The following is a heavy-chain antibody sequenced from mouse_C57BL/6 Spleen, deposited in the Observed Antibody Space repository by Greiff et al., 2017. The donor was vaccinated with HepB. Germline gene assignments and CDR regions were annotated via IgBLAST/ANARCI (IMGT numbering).Heavy chain of an antibody. CDR2: IYPGDGDT. J-gene: IGHJ4*01. CDR1: GYAFSSSW. CDR3: ARDYYGSRPYALDY. Sequence: VQLQQSGPELVKPGASVKISCKASGYAFSSSWMNWVKQRPGKGLEWIGRIYPGDGDTNYNGKFKGKATLTADKSSSTAYMQLSSLTSEDSAVYFCARDYYGSRPYALDYWGQGTSVTVSS. V-gene: IGHV1-82*01. D-gene: IGHD1-1*01.